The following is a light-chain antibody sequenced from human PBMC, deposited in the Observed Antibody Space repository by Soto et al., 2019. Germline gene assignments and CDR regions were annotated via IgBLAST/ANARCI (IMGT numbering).Light chain of an antibody. Sequence: DIQLTQSPSFLSASVGDRVTITCRASQGISTYLAWYRQEPGKAPKLLIYAASTLQSGVPSRFGGSGSGTEFTLTISSLQPEDFATYYCQHLNGYPRTFGQGTKVEIK. CDR2: AAS. CDR1: QGISTY. J-gene: IGKJ1*01. CDR3: QHLNGYPRT. V-gene: IGKV1-9*01.